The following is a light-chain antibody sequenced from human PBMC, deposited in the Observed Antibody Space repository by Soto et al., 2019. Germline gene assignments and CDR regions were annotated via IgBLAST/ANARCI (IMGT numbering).Light chain of an antibody. CDR2: DVS. Sequence: QSALTQPASVSGSPGQSITISCTGTSSDVGGYNYVSWYQQHPGKAPKLMIYDVSNRPSGVSNRFSGSKSGNTASLTISGLQAEDEADYYCSSYTSSSTGVFGPGTKLTV. V-gene: IGLV2-14*01. J-gene: IGLJ1*01. CDR3: SSYTSSSTGV. CDR1: SSDVGGYNY.